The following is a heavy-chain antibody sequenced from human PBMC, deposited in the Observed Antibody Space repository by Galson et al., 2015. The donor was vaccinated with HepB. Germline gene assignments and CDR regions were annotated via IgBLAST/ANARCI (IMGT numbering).Heavy chain of an antibody. Sequence: SLRLSCAASGFIFGSYWMSWVRQAPGKGLEWVANIKLDGSDKYYADSVKGRFTISRDNAKNSLYLQMNNLRAEDTAIYYCAKDDAGIGMIYWGRGPLVTVFS. J-gene: IGHJ4*02. D-gene: IGHD6-13*01. V-gene: IGHV3-7*03. CDR1: GFIFGSYW. CDR2: IKLDGSDK. CDR3: AKDDAGIGMIY.